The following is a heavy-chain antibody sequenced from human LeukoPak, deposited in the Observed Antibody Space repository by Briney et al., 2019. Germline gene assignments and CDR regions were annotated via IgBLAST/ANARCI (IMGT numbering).Heavy chain of an antibody. J-gene: IGHJ6*02. CDR2: IYYSGST. D-gene: IGHD2-15*01. CDR1: GGSISSYY. Sequence: SETLSLTCTVSGGSISSYYWSWIRQPPGKGLEWIGYIYYSGSTNYNPSLKSRVTISVDTSKNQFSLKLSSVTAADTAVYYCARHGYCSGGSCYANYYYYGMDVWGQGTTVTVSS. V-gene: IGHV4-59*08. CDR3: ARHGYCSGGSCYANYYYYGMDV.